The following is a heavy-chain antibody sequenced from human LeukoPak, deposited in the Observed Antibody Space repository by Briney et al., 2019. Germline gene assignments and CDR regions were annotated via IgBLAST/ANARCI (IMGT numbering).Heavy chain of an antibody. D-gene: IGHD5-12*01. J-gene: IGHJ4*02. Sequence: SETLSLTCAVYGESFSGYYWTWIRQPPGKGLEWIAEINHSGSTNYNPSLKSRVTISADTSKNQFSLKMNSVTAADTAVYYCARARETVAIDYWGQGTLVTVSS. CDR2: INHSGST. V-gene: IGHV4-34*01. CDR1: GESFSGYY. CDR3: ARARETVAIDY.